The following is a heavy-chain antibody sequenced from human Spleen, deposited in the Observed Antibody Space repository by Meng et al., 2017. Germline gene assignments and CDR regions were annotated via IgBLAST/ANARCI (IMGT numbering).Heavy chain of an antibody. D-gene: IGHD2-21*01. CDR1: GFTFSNAW. CDR3: VKDSPGIPGNSLRYYYYGMGV. CDR2: ISGSGYST. Sequence: GESLKISCAASGFTFSNAWMTWVRQAPGKGLEWVSAISGSGYSTYYTDSVKGRFTISRDNSKNTLSLQMNSLRAEDTAIYYCVKDSPGIPGNSLRYYYYGMGVWGQGTTVTVSS. J-gene: IGHJ6*02. V-gene: IGHV3-23*01.